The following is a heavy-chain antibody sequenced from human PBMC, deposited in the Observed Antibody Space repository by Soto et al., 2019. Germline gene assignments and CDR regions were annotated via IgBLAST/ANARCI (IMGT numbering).Heavy chain of an antibody. J-gene: IGHJ6*03. CDR3: VRGFCTSVTCFESNYYYYMDV. V-gene: IGHV6-1*01. D-gene: IGHD2-2*01. CDR2: TYYRSRWYN. Sequence: SQTLSLTCDISGDSVSSNSAAWNWIRQSPSRGLEWLGRTYYRSRWYNDYASSVKSRITINPDTSKNRFSLQLNSVTPEDTAVYYCVRGFCTSVTCFESNYYYYMDVWGNGTAVTVSS. CDR1: GDSVSSNSAA.